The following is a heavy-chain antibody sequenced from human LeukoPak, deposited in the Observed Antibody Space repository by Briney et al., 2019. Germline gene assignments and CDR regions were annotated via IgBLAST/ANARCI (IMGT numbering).Heavy chain of an antibody. Sequence: GGSLRLSCAASGFKFSDHYIDWVRQAPGKGLEWVGRSRNKASSYTTEYAASVEGRFTISRDVSESSLYPQMNSLRTEDTAVYYCGRIAISANNGMDVWGQGTTVTVSS. V-gene: IGHV3-72*01. D-gene: IGHD1/OR15-1a*01. J-gene: IGHJ6*02. CDR1: GFKFSDHY. CDR2: SRNKASSYTT. CDR3: GRIAISANNGMDV.